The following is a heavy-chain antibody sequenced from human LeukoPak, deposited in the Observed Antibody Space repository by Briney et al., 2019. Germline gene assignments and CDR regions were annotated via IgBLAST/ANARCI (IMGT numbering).Heavy chain of an antibody. Sequence: SETLSLTCTVSGGSISSGDYYWSWIRQPPGKGLEWIGYIYYSGSTYYNPSLKSRVTISVDTSKNQFSLKLRSVTAADTAVYYCARAFSGYYYDSSGYLSAFDIWGQGTMVTVSS. D-gene: IGHD3-22*01. J-gene: IGHJ3*02. CDR3: ARAFSGYYYDSSGYLSAFDI. CDR2: IYYSGST. V-gene: IGHV4-30-4*08. CDR1: GGSISSGDYY.